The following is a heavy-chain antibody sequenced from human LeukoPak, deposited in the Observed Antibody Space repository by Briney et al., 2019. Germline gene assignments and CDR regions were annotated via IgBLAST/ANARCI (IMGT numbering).Heavy chain of an antibody. CDR2: IYYSGST. Sequence: PSETLSLTRTVSGGSISSYYWSWIRQPPGKGLEWIGYIYYSGSTNYNPSLKSRVTISVDTSKNQFSLKLSSVTAADTAVYYCARHGRGYFDYWGQGTLVTVSS. J-gene: IGHJ4*02. CDR1: GGSISSYY. CDR3: ARHGRGYFDY. V-gene: IGHV4-59*08. D-gene: IGHD3-10*01.